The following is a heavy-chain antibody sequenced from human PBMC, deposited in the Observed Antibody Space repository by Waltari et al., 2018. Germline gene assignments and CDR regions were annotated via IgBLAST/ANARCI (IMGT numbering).Heavy chain of an antibody. CDR3: ARAPGIAVAGGNWYFDL. CDR1: GGSIRLGGYY. CDR2: SDYSGST. Sequence: QVQLQESGPGLVKPSQTLSLTCTVPGGSIRLGGYYWTRIRPELGKGLGGVGNSDYSGSTYYNPSLKSRVTISVDTSKNQFSLKLSSVTAADTAVYYCARAPGIAVAGGNWYFDLWGRGTLVTVSS. D-gene: IGHD6-19*01. V-gene: IGHV4-31*03. J-gene: IGHJ2*01.